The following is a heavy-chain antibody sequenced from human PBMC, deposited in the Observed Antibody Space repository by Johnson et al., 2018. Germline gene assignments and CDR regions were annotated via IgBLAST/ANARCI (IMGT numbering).Heavy chain of an antibody. CDR2: ISGAGGST. CDR1: GFTFKTYA. CDR3: ARDWRNGGMDV. D-gene: IGHD3-3*01. Sequence: VQLVESGGGLVQPGGSSRLPCVASGFTFKTYAMSWVRQAPGQGLEWAAAISGAGGSTYYAESLKGRLSISRDNSKNTLYLQMNSLRGEDTAVYYCARDWRNGGMDVWGQGTTVSVSS. V-gene: IGHV3-23*04. J-gene: IGHJ6*02.